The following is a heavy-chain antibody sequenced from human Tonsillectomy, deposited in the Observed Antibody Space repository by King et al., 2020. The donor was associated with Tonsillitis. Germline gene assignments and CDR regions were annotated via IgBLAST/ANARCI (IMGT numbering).Heavy chain of an antibody. J-gene: IGHJ2*01. D-gene: IGHD3-22*01. CDR1: GFIFSNYG. CDR3: AKGYDSSGYYSEYFDL. Sequence: VQLQESGGGVVQPGRSLRLSCAASGFIFSNYGMHWVRQAPGKGLEWVAVISYDGSNKYYADSVKGRFTISRDNSKNTLYLQMNSLRAEDTAVYYCAKGYDSSGYYSEYFDLWGRGTLVTVSS. V-gene: IGHV3-30*18. CDR2: ISYDGSNK.